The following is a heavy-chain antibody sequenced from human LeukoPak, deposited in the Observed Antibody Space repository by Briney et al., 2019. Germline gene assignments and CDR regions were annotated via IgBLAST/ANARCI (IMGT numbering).Heavy chain of an antibody. CDR2: ISHSGST. D-gene: IGHD3-10*01. CDR3: ARVRGVTTTDY. Sequence: SETLSLTCAVYGGSFSGYYWSWIRQPPGKGLEWIGEISHSGSTNYNPSLKSRVTISVDTSKNQFSLKLSSVTAADTAVYYCARVRGVTTTDYWGQGTLVTVSS. V-gene: IGHV4-34*01. J-gene: IGHJ4*02. CDR1: GGSFSGYY.